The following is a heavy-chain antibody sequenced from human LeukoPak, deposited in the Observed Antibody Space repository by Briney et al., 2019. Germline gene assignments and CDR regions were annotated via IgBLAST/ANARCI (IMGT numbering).Heavy chain of an antibody. V-gene: IGHV5-10-1*01. CDR3: ARHLPSTYYYDSSTYPPDVY. D-gene: IGHD3-22*01. J-gene: IGHJ4*02. CDR1: GYSFTSYW. CDR2: IDPSDSYT. Sequence: GESLKISCKGSGYSFTSYWISWVRQMPGKGLEWMGRIDPSDSYTNYSPSFQGHVTISADKSISTAYLQWSSLKASDTAMYFCARHLPSTYYYDSSTYPPDVYWGQGTLVTVSS.